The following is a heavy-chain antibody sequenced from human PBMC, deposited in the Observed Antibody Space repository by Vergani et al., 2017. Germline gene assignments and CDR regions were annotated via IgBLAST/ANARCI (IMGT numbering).Heavy chain of an antibody. CDR2: ISFDGSNK. V-gene: IGHV3-30*04. CDR1: GFTFSGNA. Sequence: QVQLVESGGGVVQPGRSLRLSCAASGFTFSGNAMHWVRQAPDKGLEWVAVISFDGSNKYYADSVEGRFTISRDNSKNTMYVEMNSLRDEDTAIYYCARDRWSGYGGNSNAFDIWGQGTMVTVSS. D-gene: IGHD4-23*01. J-gene: IGHJ3*02. CDR3: ARDRWSGYGGNSNAFDI.